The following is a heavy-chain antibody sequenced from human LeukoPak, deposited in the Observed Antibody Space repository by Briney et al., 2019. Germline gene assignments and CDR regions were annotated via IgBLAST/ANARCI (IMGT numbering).Heavy chain of an antibody. J-gene: IGHJ5*02. Sequence: ASVKVSCKASGGTFSSYAISWVRQAPGQGLEWMGRIIPILGIANYAQKFQGRVTITADKSTSTAYMELSSLRSEDTAVYYCARGRAAVAGVNWFDPWGQGTLVTVSS. V-gene: IGHV1-69*04. D-gene: IGHD6-19*01. CDR2: IIPILGIA. CDR1: GGTFSSYA. CDR3: ARGRAAVAGVNWFDP.